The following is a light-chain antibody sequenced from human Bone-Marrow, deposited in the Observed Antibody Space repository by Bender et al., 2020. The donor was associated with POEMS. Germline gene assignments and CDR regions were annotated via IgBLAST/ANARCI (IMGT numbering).Light chain of an antibody. Sequence: SYVLTQPPSVSVAPGQTARITCGGNNIGSKSVHWYQQKPGQAPVLVVHDDSDRPSGIPERFSGSDSGNTATLTISRVEAGDEADYYCHVWHSGSDHEVIFGGGTKLTVL. J-gene: IGLJ2*01. V-gene: IGLV3-21*02. CDR3: HVWHSGSDHEVI. CDR2: DDS. CDR1: NIGSKS.